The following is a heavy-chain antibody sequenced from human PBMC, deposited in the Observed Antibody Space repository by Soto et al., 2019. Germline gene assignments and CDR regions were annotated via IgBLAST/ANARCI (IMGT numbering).Heavy chain of an antibody. D-gene: IGHD7-27*01. CDR1: GYSISSGYY. CDR3: ARDGAKPSLLGYFDD. J-gene: IGHJ4*02. CDR2: IYHSGST. Sequence: XETLSLPCAVSGYSISSGYYWGWIRQPPGKGLEWIVMIYHSGSTYYNPSLKSRVTILVDTSKNQFYLKLSSVTAADTAVYYCARDGAKPSLLGYFDDWAQGTLVTVSS. V-gene: IGHV4-38-2*02.